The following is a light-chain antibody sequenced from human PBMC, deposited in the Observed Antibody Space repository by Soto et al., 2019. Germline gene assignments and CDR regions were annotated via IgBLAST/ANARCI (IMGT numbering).Light chain of an antibody. J-gene: IGKJ3*01. V-gene: IGKV3-11*01. CDR2: DAS. CDR3: RQRSNLFT. CDR1: QGISSY. Sequence: EIVLTQSPATLSLSPGERATLSCRASQGISSYLAWYQQKPGQAPRLLIYDASNRATGIPARFSGSGSGTDFTLTISSLESEDVSVYYCRQRSNLFTFGPGTKVDFK.